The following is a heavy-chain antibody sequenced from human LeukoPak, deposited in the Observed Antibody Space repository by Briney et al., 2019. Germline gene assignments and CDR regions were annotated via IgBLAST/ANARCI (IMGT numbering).Heavy chain of an antibody. Sequence: SKTLSLTCTVSGGSVSSYYWSWIRQPPGKGLEWIGYIYHSGSTYYNPSLKSRVTISVDRSKNQFSLKLSSVTAADTAVYYCARERIFGVVPTWFDPWGQGTLVTVSS. CDR3: ARERIFGVVPTWFDP. V-gene: IGHV4-59*02. J-gene: IGHJ5*02. CDR2: IYHSGST. CDR1: GGSVSSYY. D-gene: IGHD3-3*01.